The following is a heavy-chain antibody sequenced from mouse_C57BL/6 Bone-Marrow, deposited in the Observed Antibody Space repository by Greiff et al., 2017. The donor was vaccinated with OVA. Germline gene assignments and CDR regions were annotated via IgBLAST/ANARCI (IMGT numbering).Heavy chain of an antibody. CDR2: IDPSDSYT. J-gene: IGHJ2*01. V-gene: IGHV1-50*01. CDR1: GYTFTSYW. Sequence: QVQLQQPGAELVKPGASVKLSCKASGYTFTSYWMQWVKQRPGQGLEWIGEIDPSDSYTNYNQKFKGKATLTVDTSSSTAYMQLSSLTSEDSAVYYCARDITTVVARFDYWGQGTTLTVSS. D-gene: IGHD1-1*01. CDR3: ARDITTVVARFDY.